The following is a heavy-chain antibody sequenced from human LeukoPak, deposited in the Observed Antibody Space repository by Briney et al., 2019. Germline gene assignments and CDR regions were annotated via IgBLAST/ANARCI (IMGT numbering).Heavy chain of an antibody. CDR1: GVSISSYY. CDR3: ARSPLVGATMFDY. J-gene: IGHJ4*02. CDR2: IYYSGST. D-gene: IGHD1-26*01. Sequence: SETLSLTCTVSGVSISSYYWSWIRQPPGKGLEWIGYIYYSGSTNYNPSLKSRVTISVDTSKNQFSLKLSSVTAADTAVYYCARSPLVGATMFDYWGQGTLVTVSS. V-gene: IGHV4-59*08.